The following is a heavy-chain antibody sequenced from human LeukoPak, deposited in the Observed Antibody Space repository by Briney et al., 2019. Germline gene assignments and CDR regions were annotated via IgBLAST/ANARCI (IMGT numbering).Heavy chain of an antibody. CDR3: ARDLGEGGCSYAYGMGAFDI. Sequence: GGSLRLSCAASAFTFSSYSMNWVRQAPGKGLEWVSSISSSSSYIYYADSVKGRFTISRDNAKNSLYLQMNSLRAEDTAVYYCARDLGEGGCSYAYGMGAFDIRGQGTMVTVSS. CDR2: ISSSSSYI. CDR1: AFTFSSYS. V-gene: IGHV3-21*01. J-gene: IGHJ3*02. D-gene: IGHD5-18*01.